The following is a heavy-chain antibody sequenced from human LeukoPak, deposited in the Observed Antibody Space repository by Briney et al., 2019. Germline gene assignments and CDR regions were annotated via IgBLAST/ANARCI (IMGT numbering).Heavy chain of an antibody. J-gene: IGHJ4*02. CDR1: GYTFTNYA. CDR3: ARDHGDFVGVRVGFDS. Sequence: ASVKVSCKASGYTFTNYAISWVRPAPGQGLAWVARISGYNGNTDYAQKVKDRLTVTADTSTAYLEMRGLTSDDTAVYYCARDHGDFVGVRVGFDSWGQGTLVTVSS. CDR2: ISGYNGNT. D-gene: IGHD4-17*01. V-gene: IGHV1-18*01.